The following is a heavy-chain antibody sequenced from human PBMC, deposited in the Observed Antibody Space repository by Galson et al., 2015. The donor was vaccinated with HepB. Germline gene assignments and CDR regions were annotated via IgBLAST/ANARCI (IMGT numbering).Heavy chain of an antibody. Sequence: SLRLSCAAPRFTFSDYGMHWVRQAPGKGLEWVAVISYDGNNKYYADSVKGRFTISRDNSKNTLHLQMNSLRAEDTAVYFCARAAQPKTIFIYYFDFWGQGTLVTVSS. V-gene: IGHV3-30*03. CDR2: ISYDGNNK. J-gene: IGHJ4*02. CDR3: ARAAQPKTIFIYYFDF. CDR1: RFTFSDYG. D-gene: IGHD3-3*01.